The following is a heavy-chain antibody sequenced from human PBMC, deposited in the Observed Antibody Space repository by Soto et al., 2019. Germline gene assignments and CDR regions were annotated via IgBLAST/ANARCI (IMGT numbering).Heavy chain of an antibody. CDR1: GFSFNTYW. J-gene: IGHJ4*02. D-gene: IGHD6-25*01. CDR2: INDDGNKQ. CDR3: ATRAGAPAD. V-gene: IGHV3-7*01. Sequence: EVQLVESGGGLVQPGGSLRLSCAASGFSFNTYWMSWIRQAPGKGLEWVANINDDGNKQNYVDSVRGRFTISRDNAKTSVHLQMNSLRVEDTAGYYCATRAGAPADWGQGTLVTVSS.